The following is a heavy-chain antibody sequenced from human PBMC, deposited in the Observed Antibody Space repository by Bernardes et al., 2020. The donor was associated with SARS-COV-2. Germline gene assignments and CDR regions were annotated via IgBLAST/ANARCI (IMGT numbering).Heavy chain of an antibody. CDR1: GFTFTTYP. D-gene: IGHD5-12*01. Sequence: GGSLRLSCAASGFTFTTYPMTWVRQAPGKGLEWVSYISGSLGDTYYADSVKGRFTISRDNSKNTLYLRMNSLRAEDTAVYYCAKVNIAYDTNYYAMDVWGHGTRVTVSS. J-gene: IGHJ6*02. CDR2: ISGSLGDT. CDR3: AKVNIAYDTNYYAMDV. V-gene: IGHV3-23*01.